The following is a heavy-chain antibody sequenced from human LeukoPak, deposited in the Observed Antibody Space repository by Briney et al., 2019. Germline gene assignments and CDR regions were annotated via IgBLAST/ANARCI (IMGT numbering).Heavy chain of an antibody. J-gene: IGHJ3*02. CDR1: GYTFTGYY. V-gene: IGHV1-2*06. D-gene: IGHD2-21*02. CDR2: INPNSGGT. Sequence: ASVKVSCKASGYTFTGYYMHWVRQASGQGLEWMGRINPNSGGTNYAQKFQGRVTMTRDTSISTAYMELSRLRSEYTAVYYCAREGIVVVTDAFDIWGQGTMVTVSS. CDR3: AREGIVVVTDAFDI.